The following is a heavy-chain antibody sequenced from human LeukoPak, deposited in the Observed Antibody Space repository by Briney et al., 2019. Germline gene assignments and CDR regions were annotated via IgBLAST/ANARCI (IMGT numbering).Heavy chain of an antibody. Sequence: ASVTVSCKSSGYTFTTYGISWVRQAPGQGLEWLGRISVYNGNKNDAQKLQGRVTMTTDTSTSAAYMELRSLRSDDTAVYYCARMILLLGDVLTVPPRGFDFWGQGTLVTVSS. D-gene: IGHD3-9*01. CDR3: ARMILLLGDVLTVPPRGFDF. CDR2: ISVYNGNK. CDR1: GYTFTTYG. V-gene: IGHV1-18*01. J-gene: IGHJ4*02.